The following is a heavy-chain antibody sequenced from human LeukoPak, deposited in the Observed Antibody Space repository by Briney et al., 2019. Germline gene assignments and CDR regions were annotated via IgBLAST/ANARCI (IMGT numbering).Heavy chain of an antibody. V-gene: IGHV4-59*11. J-gene: IGHJ4*02. CDR1: GGSFSSHY. CDR2: MRDSGST. D-gene: IGHD5-18*01. Sequence: PSETLSLTCTVSGGSFSSHYWSWIRQPPGEGLEWIAYMRDSGSTKHNPSLESRVTLSADTSKNQFSLRLSSVTAADTAVYYCATIKRGNIYGYFDFWGQGILVTVSS. CDR3: ATIKRGNIYGYFDF.